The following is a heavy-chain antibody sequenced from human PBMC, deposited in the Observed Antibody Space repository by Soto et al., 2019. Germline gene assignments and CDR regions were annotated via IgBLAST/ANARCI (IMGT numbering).Heavy chain of an antibody. CDR2: INPSGGST. J-gene: IGHJ4*02. CDR3: ARDLYDYVWGSYRRKSGFDY. CDR1: GYTFTSYY. D-gene: IGHD3-16*02. Sequence: QVQLVQSGAEVKKPGASVKVSCKASGYTFTSYYMHWVRQAPGQGLEWMGIINPSGGSTSYAQKFQGRVTMTRDTSTSTVYMELSSLRSEDTAVYYCARDLYDYVWGSYRRKSGFDYWGQGTLVTVSS. V-gene: IGHV1-46*01.